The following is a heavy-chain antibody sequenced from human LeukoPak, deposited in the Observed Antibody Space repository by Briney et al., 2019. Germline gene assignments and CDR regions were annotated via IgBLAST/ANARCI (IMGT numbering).Heavy chain of an antibody. J-gene: IGHJ5*02. Sequence: PGGPLRLSCAASGFTFSNYWMHWVRRAPGKGLVWVSRINTDGSSTDYADSVKGRFTISRDNAKNTLYLQMNSLRAEDTAVYYCARDLDGYRSGNGAWGQGTLVTVSS. V-gene: IGHV3-74*01. CDR2: INTDGSST. D-gene: IGHD5-12*01. CDR1: GFTFSNYW. CDR3: ARDLDGYRSGNGA.